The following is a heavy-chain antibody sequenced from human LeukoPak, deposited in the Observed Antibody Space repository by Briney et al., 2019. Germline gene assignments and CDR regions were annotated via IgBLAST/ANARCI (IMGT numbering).Heavy chain of an antibody. CDR2: IRSSSSYI. D-gene: IGHD3-22*01. Sequence: GGSLRLSCAASGFTFSSYSMNWVRQAPGKGLEWVSSIRSSSSYIYYADSVKGRFTISRDNAKNSLYLQMNSLRAEDTAVYYCASHYYDRSGYWNFDYWGQGTLVSVSS. V-gene: IGHV3-21*01. CDR3: ASHYYDRSGYWNFDY. CDR1: GFTFSSYS. J-gene: IGHJ4*02.